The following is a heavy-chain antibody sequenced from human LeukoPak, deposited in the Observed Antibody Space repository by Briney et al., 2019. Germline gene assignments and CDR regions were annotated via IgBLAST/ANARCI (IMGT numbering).Heavy chain of an antibody. Sequence: PGGPLRLSCAASGFTFSRFGVHWVRQAPGAGVEWVAVIWYDGGNKYYADSVEGRFTISRDNPKNTVYLEMNSVRVNETAVYYCARWDYSAPARRSGEYSMDVWGQGNTVTVSS. J-gene: IGHJ6*02. V-gene: IGHV3-33*01. CDR3: ARWDYSAPARRSGEYSMDV. CDR2: IWYDGGNK. D-gene: IGHD3-3*01. CDR1: GFTFSRFG.